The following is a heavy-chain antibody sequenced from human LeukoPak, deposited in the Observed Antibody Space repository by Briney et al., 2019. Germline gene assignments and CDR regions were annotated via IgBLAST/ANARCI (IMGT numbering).Heavy chain of an antibody. CDR1: GFTFDDYA. CDR2: ISWNSGSI. Sequence: GGSLRLSCAASGFTFDDYAMHWVRQAPGKGLEWVSGISWNSGSIGCADSVKGRFTISRDNAKNSLYLQMNSLRAEDTALYYCAKASAYCGGDCYDYWGQGTLVTVSS. V-gene: IGHV3-9*01. D-gene: IGHD2-21*01. CDR3: AKASAYCGGDCYDY. J-gene: IGHJ4*02.